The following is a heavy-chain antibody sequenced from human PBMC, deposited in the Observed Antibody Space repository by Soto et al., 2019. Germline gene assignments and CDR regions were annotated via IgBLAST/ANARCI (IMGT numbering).Heavy chain of an antibody. J-gene: IGHJ4*02. CDR3: ARQLFIFTGYSGHFDY. V-gene: IGHV4-39*01. Sequence: TLSLTCTVSGGSISSSSYYWGWIRQPPGKGLEWIGSIYYSGSTYYNPSLKSRVTISVDTSKNQFSLKLSSVTAADTAVYYCARQLFIFTGYSGHFDYWGQEALVIVSS. CDR1: GGSISSSSYY. CDR2: IYYSGST. D-gene: IGHD3-9*01.